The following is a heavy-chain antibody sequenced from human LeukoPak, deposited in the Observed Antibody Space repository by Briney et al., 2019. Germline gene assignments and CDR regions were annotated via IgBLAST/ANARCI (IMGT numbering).Heavy chain of an antibody. D-gene: IGHD3-10*01. J-gene: IGHJ4*02. CDR2: IYYSGST. CDR3: ARHTSMVRGVMKYYFDY. V-gene: IGHV4-39*01. CDR1: GGSISSSSYY. Sequence: SETLSLTCTVSGGSISSSSYYWVWMRQPPGKGLEWIGSIYYSGSTYYNPSLKSRVTISVDTSKNQFSLKLNSVTAADTAVYYCARHTSMVRGVMKYYFDYWGQGTLATVSS.